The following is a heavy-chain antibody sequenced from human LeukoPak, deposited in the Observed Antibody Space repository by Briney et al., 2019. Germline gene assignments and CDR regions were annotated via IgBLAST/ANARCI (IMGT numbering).Heavy chain of an antibody. V-gene: IGHV3-30-3*01. J-gene: IGHJ4*02. CDR1: GFTFSSYA. CDR2: ISYDGSNK. CDR3: ATGYSSSWPYALDY. Sequence: GRSLRLSCAASGFTFSSYAMHWVRQAPGKGLEWVAVISYDGSNKYYADSVKGRFTISRDNSKNTLYLQMNSLRTEDTAVYYCATGYSSSWPYALDYWGQGTLVTVSS. D-gene: IGHD6-13*01.